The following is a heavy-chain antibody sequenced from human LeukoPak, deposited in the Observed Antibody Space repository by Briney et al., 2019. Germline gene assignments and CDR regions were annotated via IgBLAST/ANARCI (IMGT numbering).Heavy chain of an antibody. Sequence: GRSLRLSCAASGFTFSSYAMHWVRQAPGKGLEWVALIRYDGSNKYYADSVKGRFTISRDNSKNTLYLQMNSLRAEDMAVYYCAKDIDRYDFWSGYSVGDYWGQGTLVTVSS. J-gene: IGHJ4*02. CDR2: IRYDGSNK. CDR3: AKDIDRYDFWSGYSVGDY. V-gene: IGHV3-30*04. D-gene: IGHD3-3*01. CDR1: GFTFSSYA.